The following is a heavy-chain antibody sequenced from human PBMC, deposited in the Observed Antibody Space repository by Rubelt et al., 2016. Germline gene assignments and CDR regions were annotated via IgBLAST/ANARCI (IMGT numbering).Heavy chain of an antibody. V-gene: IGHV4-59*01. Sequence: QVQLQESGPGQAKPSETLSLTCTVSGGSLNSYYWSWIRQPPGKGLEWIGNIYYRGSTNYNPSLKSRVSMSVDTSKNQVSLALSSVTTADSAVYYCARGTYSGTYYMYFDYWGQGTLVTVSS. CDR2: IYYRGST. D-gene: IGHD1-26*01. CDR3: ARGTYSGTYYMYFDY. CDR1: GGSLNSYY. J-gene: IGHJ4*02.